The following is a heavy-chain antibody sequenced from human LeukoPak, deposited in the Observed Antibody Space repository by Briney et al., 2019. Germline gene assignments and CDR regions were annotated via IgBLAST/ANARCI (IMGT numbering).Heavy chain of an antibody. CDR1: GYTFTGYY. V-gene: IGHV1-18*04. CDR3: ARIVVVAAAHYYFDY. Sequence: ASVKVSCKASGYTFTGYYMHWVRQAPGQGLEWMGWISAYNGNTNYAQKLQGRVTMTTDTSTSTAYMELRSLRSDDTAVYYCARIVVVAAAHYYFDYWGQGTLVTVSS. J-gene: IGHJ4*02. D-gene: IGHD2-15*01. CDR2: ISAYNGNT.